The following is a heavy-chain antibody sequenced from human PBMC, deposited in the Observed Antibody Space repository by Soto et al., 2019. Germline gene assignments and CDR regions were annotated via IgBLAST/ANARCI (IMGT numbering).Heavy chain of an antibody. V-gene: IGHV1-69*02. CDR1: GGTFSSYT. Sequence: QVQLVQSGAEVKKPGSSVKVSCKASGGTFSSYTISWVRQAPGQGIEWMGRIIPILGIANYAQKFQGRVTITADKSTSTAYMELSSLRSEDTAVYYCARGHCSGGSCYSKYWFDPWGQGTLVTVSS. D-gene: IGHD2-15*01. J-gene: IGHJ5*02. CDR3: ARGHCSGGSCYSKYWFDP. CDR2: IIPILGIA.